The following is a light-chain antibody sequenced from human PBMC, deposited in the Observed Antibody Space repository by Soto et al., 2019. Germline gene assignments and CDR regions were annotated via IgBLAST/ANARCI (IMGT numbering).Light chain of an antibody. CDR1: QDISNY. Sequence: DIQMTQSPSSLSASVGDRVTITCQASQDISNYLNWYQQKPGKAPKLLIYDASNLETGVPSRFSGSGSGTDFTFTISSLQPEDIATYYCQQYDNLRVWTFGQGTKVEIK. CDR3: QQYDNLRVWT. V-gene: IGKV1-33*01. J-gene: IGKJ1*01. CDR2: DAS.